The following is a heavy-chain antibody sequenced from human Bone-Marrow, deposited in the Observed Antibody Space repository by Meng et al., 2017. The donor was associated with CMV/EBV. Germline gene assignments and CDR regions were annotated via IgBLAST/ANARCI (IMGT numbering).Heavy chain of an antibody. J-gene: IGHJ4*02. CDR2: IRSKAYGGTT. V-gene: IGHV3-49*04. CDR1: GFTFGDYA. D-gene: IGHD6-13*01. Sequence: GESLKISCTASGFTFGDYAMSWVRQAPGKGLEWVGFIRSKAYGGTTEYAASVKGRFTISRDDSKSIAYLQMNSLKTEDTAVYYCTRHFQQLALVYWGQGTLVTVSS. CDR3: TRHFQQLALVY.